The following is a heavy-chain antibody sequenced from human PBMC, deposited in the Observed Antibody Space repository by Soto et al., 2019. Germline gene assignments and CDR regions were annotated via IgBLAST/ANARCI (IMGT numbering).Heavy chain of an antibody. J-gene: IGHJ6*02. Sequence: GSLRLSCAASGFTFSSYAMSWVRQAPGKGLEWVSAISGSGGSTYYADSVKGRFTISRDNSKNTLYLQMNSLRAEDTAVYYCAKDGHSSSWYGINYYLMAVWGQGTTVTGSS. CDR2: ISGSGGST. D-gene: IGHD6-13*01. V-gene: IGHV3-23*01. CDR3: AKDGHSSSWYGINYYLMAV. CDR1: GFTFSSYA.